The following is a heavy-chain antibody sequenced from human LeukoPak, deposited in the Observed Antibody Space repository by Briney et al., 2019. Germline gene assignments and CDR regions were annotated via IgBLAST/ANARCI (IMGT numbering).Heavy chain of an antibody. CDR2: ISSSSSSI. D-gene: IGHD2-8*01. CDR1: GFTFSTYS. CDR3: ARDSIMVGSDY. Sequence: GGSLRLSCAASGFTFSTYSMNWVRQAPGKGLEWVSYISSSSSSIYYADSVKGRFTISRDNAKNSLYLQMNSLRAEDTAVYYCARDSIMVGSDYRGQGTLVTVSS. J-gene: IGHJ4*02. V-gene: IGHV3-48*04.